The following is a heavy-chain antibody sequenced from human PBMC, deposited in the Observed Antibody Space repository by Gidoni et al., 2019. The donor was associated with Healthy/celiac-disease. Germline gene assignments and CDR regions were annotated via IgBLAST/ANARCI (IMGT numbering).Heavy chain of an antibody. Sequence: QVQLVESGGGVVQPGRSLRLSCAASGFTFSSYAMHWVRQAPGKGLEWVAVISYDGSNKYYADSVKGRFTISRDNSKNTLYLQMNSLRAEDTAVYYCARSPVIYGSGSYGYFDYWGQGTLVTVSS. D-gene: IGHD3-10*01. CDR2: ISYDGSNK. J-gene: IGHJ4*02. CDR1: GFTFSSYA. V-gene: IGHV3-30*04. CDR3: ARSPVIYGSGSYGYFDY.